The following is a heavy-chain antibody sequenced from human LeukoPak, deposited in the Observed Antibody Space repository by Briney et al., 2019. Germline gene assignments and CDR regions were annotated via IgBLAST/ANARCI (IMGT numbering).Heavy chain of an antibody. J-gene: IGHJ6*02. V-gene: IGHV3-64D*09. CDR3: VRGYSFGPYGMDV. Sequence: GGSLRLSCSAYGFPFSSYAMHWVRQAPGKGLEYVSAISDSGGSTYYADSVKGRFTISRDNSKNTLYLQMSSLRAEDTAVYFCVRGYSFGPYGMDVWGQGTTVTVSS. D-gene: IGHD2-15*01. CDR2: ISDSGGST. CDR1: GFPFSSYA.